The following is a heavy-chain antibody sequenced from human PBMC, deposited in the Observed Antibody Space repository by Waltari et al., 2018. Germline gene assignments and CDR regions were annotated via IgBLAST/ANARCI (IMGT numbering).Heavy chain of an antibody. D-gene: IGHD2-2*01. V-gene: IGHV3-23*01. CDR2: ISGSGGST. CDR3: AKPIVPAAPPIYGYYGMDV. Sequence: EVQLLESGGGLVQPGGSLRLSCAASGFTFSSYAMSWVRQAPGKGLEWVSAISGSGGSTYYADSVKGRFTISRDNSKNTLYLQMNSLRAEDTAVYYCAKPIVPAAPPIYGYYGMDVWGQGTTVTVSS. J-gene: IGHJ6*02. CDR1: GFTFSSYA.